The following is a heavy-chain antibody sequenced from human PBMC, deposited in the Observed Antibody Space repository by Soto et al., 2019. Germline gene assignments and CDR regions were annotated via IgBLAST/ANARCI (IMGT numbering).Heavy chain of an antibody. V-gene: IGHV3-33*01. CDR2: IWYDGSNK. D-gene: IGHD1-26*01. CDR3: ARDLGATNYYFDY. J-gene: IGHJ4*02. CDR1: GFTFSSYG. Sequence: GSLRLSCAASGFTFSSYGFHWVRQAPGKGLEWVAVIWYDGSNKYYADSVEGRFTVSRDDSRNTLYLQMNSLRVEDTAVYFCARDLGATNYYFDYWGQGTLVTVSS.